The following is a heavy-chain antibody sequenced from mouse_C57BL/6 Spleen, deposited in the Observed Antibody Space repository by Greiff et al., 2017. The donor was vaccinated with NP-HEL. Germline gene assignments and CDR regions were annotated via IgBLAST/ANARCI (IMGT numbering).Heavy chain of an antibody. V-gene: IGHV1-69*01. J-gene: IGHJ1*03. CDR3: ARRYGSSYRYFDV. D-gene: IGHD1-1*01. CDR2: IDPSDSYT. CDR1: GYTFTSYW. Sequence: VQRVESGAELVMPGASVKLSCKASGYTFTSYWMHWVKQRPGQGLEWIGEIDPSDSYTNYNQKFKGKSTLTVDKSSSTAYMQLSSLTSEDSAVYYCARRYGSSYRYFDVWGTGTTVTVSS.